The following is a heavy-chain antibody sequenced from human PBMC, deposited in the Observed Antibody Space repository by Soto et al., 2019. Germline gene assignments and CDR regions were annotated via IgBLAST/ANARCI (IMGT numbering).Heavy chain of an antibody. CDR1: GFRLTELS. V-gene: IGHV1-24*01. D-gene: IGHD2-15*01. Sequence: ASVKVSCKVFGFRLTELSMHWVRQAPGKGFEWMGGFDPDDGETIYAEKFQGRVTLTDDESTDTAHMELKSLKSDDTAVYFCETDKRRGEDNPALEVWGQGTTVTVSS. J-gene: IGHJ6*02. CDR3: ETDKRRGEDNPALEV. CDR2: FDPDDGET.